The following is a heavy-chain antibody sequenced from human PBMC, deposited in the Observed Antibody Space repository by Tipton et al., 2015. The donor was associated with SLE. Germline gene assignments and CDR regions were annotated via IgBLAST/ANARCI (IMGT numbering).Heavy chain of an antibody. Sequence: TLSFTCAVYGGSFSGYYWSWIRQPPGKGLEWIGYIYYSGSTNYNPSLKSRVTISVDKSKNHFSLNLSSVTAADTAVYYCARSPPGYTSSHFDYWGQGTLVTVSS. CDR1: GGSFSGYY. V-gene: IGHV4-34*11. J-gene: IGHJ4*02. D-gene: IGHD6-13*01. CDR2: IYYSGST. CDR3: ARSPPGYTSSHFDY.